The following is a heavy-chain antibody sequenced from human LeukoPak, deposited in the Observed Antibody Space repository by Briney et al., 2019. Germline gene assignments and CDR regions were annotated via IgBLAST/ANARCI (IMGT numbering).Heavy chain of an antibody. J-gene: IGHJ4*02. V-gene: IGHV4-59*01. CDR1: GGSISSYY. Sequence: SETLSLTCTVYGGSISSYYWGWIRQPPGKGLEWIGYIYYSGSTNYNPSLKSRVTISVDTSKNQFSLKLSSVTAADTAVYYCARSWGYCSGGSCSPFDYWGQGTLVTVSS. D-gene: IGHD2-15*01. CDR2: IYYSGST. CDR3: ARSWGYCSGGSCSPFDY.